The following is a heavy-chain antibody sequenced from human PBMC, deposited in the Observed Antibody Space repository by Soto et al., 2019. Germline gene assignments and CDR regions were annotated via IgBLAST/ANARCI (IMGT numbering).Heavy chain of an antibody. CDR3: AKSPVRHSDTIFGVVPADYGMDV. D-gene: IGHD3-3*01. CDR1: GFTFSNAW. Sequence: GGSLRLSCAASGFTFSNAWMNWVRQAPGKGLEWVGRIKSKSSGGSTYYADSVKGRFTISRDNSKNTLYLQMNSLRAEDTAVYYCAKSPVRHSDTIFGVVPADYGMDVWGQGTTVTVSS. J-gene: IGHJ6*02. V-gene: IGHV3-15*07. CDR2: IKSKSSGGST.